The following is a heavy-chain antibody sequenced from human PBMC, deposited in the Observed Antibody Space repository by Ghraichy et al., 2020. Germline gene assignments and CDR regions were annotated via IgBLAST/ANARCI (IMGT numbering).Heavy chain of an antibody. D-gene: IGHD2-15*01. Sequence: GESLNISCKGSGYSFTSYWISWVRQMPGKGLEWMGRIDPSDSYTNYSPSFQGHVTISADKSISTAYLQWSSLKASDTAMYYCARRYCSGGSCYPQSDYWGQGTLVTASS. J-gene: IGHJ4*02. CDR2: IDPSDSYT. CDR3: ARRYCSGGSCYPQSDY. CDR1: GYSFTSYW. V-gene: IGHV5-10-1*01.